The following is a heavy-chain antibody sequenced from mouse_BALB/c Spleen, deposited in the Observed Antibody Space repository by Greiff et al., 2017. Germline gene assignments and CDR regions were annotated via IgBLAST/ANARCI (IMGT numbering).Heavy chain of an antibody. CDR2: IDPSDSET. Sequence: QVQLKQSGPQLVRPGASVKISCKASGYSFTSYWMHWVKQRPGQGLEWIDMIDPSDSETRLNQKFKDKATLTVDKSSSTAYMQLSSPTSEDSAVYYCASADYDYAMDYWGQGTSVTVSS. CDR1: GYSFTSYW. J-gene: IGHJ4*01. D-gene: IGHD2-4*01. CDR3: ASADYDYAMDY. V-gene: IGHV1S126*01.